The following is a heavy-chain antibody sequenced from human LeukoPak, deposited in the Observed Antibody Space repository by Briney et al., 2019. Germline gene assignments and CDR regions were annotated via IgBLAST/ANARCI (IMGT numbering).Heavy chain of an antibody. CDR1: GFTFSSYW. Sequence: GGSLRLSCAASGFTFSSYWMHWVRQAPGKGLVWVSRINTDGSSTSYADSVKGRFTISRDNAKNTLYLQMNSLRAEDTAVYYCARGVTKYCSSTSCLGNWFDPWGQGTLVTVSS. CDR3: ARGVTKYCSSTSCLGNWFDP. CDR2: INTDGSST. V-gene: IGHV3-74*01. J-gene: IGHJ5*02. D-gene: IGHD2-2*01.